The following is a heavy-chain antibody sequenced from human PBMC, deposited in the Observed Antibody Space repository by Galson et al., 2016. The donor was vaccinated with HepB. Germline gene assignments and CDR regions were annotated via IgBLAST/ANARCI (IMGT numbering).Heavy chain of an antibody. CDR2: ICYAGTNE. Sequence: SLRLSCAASGFFFSNFVMNWVRQAPGKGLEWVALICYAGTNEYYADSVKGRFTISRDNSKNTLYLQMNSLRAEDTAVYYYAKDIGYCSGGTCPNDAFDIWGQGTMVTVSS. CDR3: AKDIGYCSGGTCPNDAFDI. V-gene: IGHV3-33*06. D-gene: IGHD2-15*01. J-gene: IGHJ3*02. CDR1: GFFFSNFV.